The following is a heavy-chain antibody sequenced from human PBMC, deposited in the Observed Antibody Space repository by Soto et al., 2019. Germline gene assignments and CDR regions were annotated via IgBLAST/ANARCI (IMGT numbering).Heavy chain of an antibody. CDR1: GFTFSSYG. CDR3: AKDSCGCDCYCYDY. V-gene: IGHV3-30*18. J-gene: IGHJ4*02. CDR2: ISYDGSNK. Sequence: QVQLVESGGGVVQPGRSLRLSCAASGFTFSSYGMHWVRQAPGKGLEWVAVISYDGSNKYYDDSVKGRYNFSRDNSKNTLYLQMNSLGAEDTAVYYCAKDSCGCDCYCYDYWGQGTLVTVSS. D-gene: IGHD2-21*02.